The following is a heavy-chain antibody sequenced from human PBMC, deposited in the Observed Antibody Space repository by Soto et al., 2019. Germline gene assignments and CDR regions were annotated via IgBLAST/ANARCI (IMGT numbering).Heavy chain of an antibody. J-gene: IGHJ6*02. CDR3: ARSHYDFWSGYYRIDMYYYYGMDV. Sequence: QVQLVQSGAEVKKPGASVKVSCKASGYTFTSYGISWVRQAPGQGLEWMGWISAYNGNTNYAQKLQGRVTMTTDTSTSTAYMELRSLRSDDTAVYYCARSHYDFWSGYYRIDMYYYYGMDVWGQGTTVTVSS. CDR2: ISAYNGNT. V-gene: IGHV1-18*01. D-gene: IGHD3-3*01. CDR1: GYTFTSYG.